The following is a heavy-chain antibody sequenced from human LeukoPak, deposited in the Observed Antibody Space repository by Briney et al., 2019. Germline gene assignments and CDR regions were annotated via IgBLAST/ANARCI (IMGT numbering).Heavy chain of an antibody. CDR2: ISSASSTI. V-gene: IGHV3-48*01. CDR1: GVTFSSNFA. CDR3: ARATPYGQEFDY. Sequence: GGSLRLSCAASGVTFSSNFAMNWVRQAPGKGLEWVSYISSASSTIYYADSVKGRFTISRDNAKNSLYLQMNSLRADDTAVYYCARATPYGQEFDYWGQGTLVTVSS. J-gene: IGHJ4*02. D-gene: IGHD4-17*01.